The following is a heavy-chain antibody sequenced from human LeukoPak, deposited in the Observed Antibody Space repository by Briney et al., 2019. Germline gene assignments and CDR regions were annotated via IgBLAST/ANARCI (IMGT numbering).Heavy chain of an antibody. D-gene: IGHD3-22*01. J-gene: IGHJ4*02. Sequence: SETLSLTCTVSGGSIIGFYWTWIRQSPGGGLEYIGYIYNTVDVNYSPSLKSRVTISIDMSRSQFSLRLKSVTAADTAIYYCARSRNYDSTGYNPTYYFDSWGQGALVTVSS. CDR3: ARSRNYDSTGYNPTYYFDS. CDR2: IYNTVDV. CDR1: GGSIIGFY. V-gene: IGHV4-59*01.